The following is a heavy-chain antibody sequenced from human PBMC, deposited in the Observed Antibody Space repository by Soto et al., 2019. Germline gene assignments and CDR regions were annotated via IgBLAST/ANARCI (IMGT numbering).Heavy chain of an antibody. D-gene: IGHD2-2*01. J-gene: IGHJ5*02. CDR2: INSDASHT. V-gene: IGHV3-74*01. CDR1: GFTFSTYW. CDR3: VRDVHCFTTSCYGNWFEP. Sequence: EVQLVESGGGLVQPGGSLRLSCAASGFTFSTYWMHWIRQVPGKGLEWVSRINSDASHTYYADSVKGRFTNSRDNAKNILDLEMNSLRAEDTAVYYCVRDVHCFTTSCYGNWFEPWCQGTLVTVSS.